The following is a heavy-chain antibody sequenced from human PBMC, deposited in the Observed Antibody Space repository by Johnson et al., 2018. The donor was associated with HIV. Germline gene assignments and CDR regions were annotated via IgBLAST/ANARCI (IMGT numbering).Heavy chain of an antibody. V-gene: IGHV3-30-3*01. CDR2: TSYDGSNK. CDR1: GFTFSSYA. D-gene: IGHD2-21*02. CDR3: TRGGWKVVTSIFAFDI. J-gene: IGHJ3*02. Sequence: QLVESGGGVVRPGRSLRLSCAASGFTFSSYAMHWVRQAPGKGLEWVAVTSYDGSNKYYADSVKGRFTISRDNSKNTLYLQMNSLRAEDTAVYYCTRGGWKVVTSIFAFDIWGQGTMVAVSS.